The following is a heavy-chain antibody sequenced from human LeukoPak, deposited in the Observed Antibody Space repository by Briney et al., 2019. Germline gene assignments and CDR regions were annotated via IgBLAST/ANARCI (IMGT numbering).Heavy chain of an antibody. CDR2: IWYDGSNK. V-gene: IGHV3-33*01. CDR3: ARDRYYDILTGYSGDYFDY. Sequence: GGSLRLSCAASGFTFSSYGMHWVPQAPGKELEWVAVIWYDGSNKYYADSVKGRFTISRDNSKNTLYLQMNSLRAEDTAVYYCARDRYYDILTGYSGDYFDYWGQGTLVTVSS. J-gene: IGHJ4*02. D-gene: IGHD3-9*01. CDR1: GFTFSSYG.